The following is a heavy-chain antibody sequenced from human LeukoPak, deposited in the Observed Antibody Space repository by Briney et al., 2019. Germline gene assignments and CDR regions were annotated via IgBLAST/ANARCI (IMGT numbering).Heavy chain of an antibody. J-gene: IGHJ3*02. Sequence: GASVKVSCKASGGTFSSYAISWVRQAPGQGLEWMGGIIPIFGTANYAQKFQGRVTITTDESTSTAYMELSSLRSEDTAVYYCARDRSRAFDIWGQGTMVTVSS. CDR3: ARDRSRAFDI. CDR2: IIPIFGTA. CDR1: GGTFSSYA. V-gene: IGHV1-69*05.